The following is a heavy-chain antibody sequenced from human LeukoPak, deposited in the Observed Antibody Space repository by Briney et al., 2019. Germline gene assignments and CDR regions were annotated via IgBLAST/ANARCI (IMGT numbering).Heavy chain of an antibody. CDR1: GFTFSSYS. CDR2: ISSSSSTI. Sequence: GGSLRLSCAASGFTFSSYSMNWVRQAPGKGLEWVSYISSSSSTIYYTDSVKGRFTISRDNAKNSLYLQMNSLRAEDTAVYYCARRYGSGSWGFVDYWGQGTLVTVSS. D-gene: IGHD3-10*01. J-gene: IGHJ4*02. CDR3: ARRYGSGSWGFVDY. V-gene: IGHV3-48*04.